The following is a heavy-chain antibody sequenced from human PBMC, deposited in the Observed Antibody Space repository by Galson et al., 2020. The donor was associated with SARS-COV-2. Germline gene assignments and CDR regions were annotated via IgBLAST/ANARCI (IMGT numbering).Heavy chain of an antibody. CDR2: IHYSGSN. CDR3: AILLDCSGGSCPHNWFDP. V-gene: IGHV4-39*01. D-gene: IGHD2-15*01. Sequence: SETLSLTCTVSGGSIRSSSYYWGWIRQPPGKGPEWIGSIHYSGSNYYNPSLKSRVTISVDTSKNQFSLKLSSVTAADTAVYYCAILLDCSGGSCPHNWFDPWGQGTLVTVSS. J-gene: IGHJ5*02. CDR1: GGSIRSSSYY.